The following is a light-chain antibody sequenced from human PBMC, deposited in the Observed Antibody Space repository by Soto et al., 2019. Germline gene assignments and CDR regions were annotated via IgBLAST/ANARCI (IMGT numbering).Light chain of an antibody. Sequence: QSALTQPASVSGSPGQSITISCTGTSIDVGGYNYVSWYQHHPGKAPKLMIYGVTNRPSGVSIRFSGSKSGNTASLTISGLQPEDEDDYYCTSYIHRRTLLVFGGGTKVTVL. CDR1: SIDVGGYNY. CDR2: GVT. CDR3: TSYIHRRTLLV. V-gene: IGLV2-14*01. J-gene: IGLJ2*01.